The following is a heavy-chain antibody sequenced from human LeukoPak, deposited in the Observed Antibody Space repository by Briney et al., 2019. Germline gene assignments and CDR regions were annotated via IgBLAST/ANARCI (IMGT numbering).Heavy chain of an antibody. CDR1: GFTFSSYG. V-gene: IGHV3-23*01. CDR2: ISGSGGST. D-gene: IGHD2-15*01. Sequence: GGSLRLSCAASGFTFSSYGMSWVRQAPGKGLEWVSAISGSGGSTYYADSVKGRFTISRDNSKNTLYLQMNSLRVEDTAVYYCTKASAARCIGVFCYPFDHWGQGTLVTVSS. CDR3: TKASAARCIGVFCYPFDH. J-gene: IGHJ4*02.